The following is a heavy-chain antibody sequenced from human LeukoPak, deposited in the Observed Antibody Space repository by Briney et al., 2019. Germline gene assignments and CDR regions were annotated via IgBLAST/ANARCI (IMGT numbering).Heavy chain of an antibody. CDR1: GFTFSSYG. V-gene: IGHV3-30*18. J-gene: IGHJ6*02. CDR2: ISYDGRNK. Sequence: GGSLRLSCAASGFTFSSYGMHWVRQAPGKGLEWVAVISYDGRNKYYADSVKGRFTIPRDNSRNTLYLQMNSLRAEDTAVYYCAKTRADYYGSGSHYYYGMDVWGQGTTVTVSS. D-gene: IGHD3-10*01. CDR3: AKTRADYYGSGSHYYYGMDV.